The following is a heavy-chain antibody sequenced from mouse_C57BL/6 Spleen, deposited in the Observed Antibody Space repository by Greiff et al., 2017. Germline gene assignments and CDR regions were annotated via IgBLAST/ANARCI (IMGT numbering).Heavy chain of an antibody. CDR3: ARGDYSNLYYAMDY. CDR1: GYTFTSYW. V-gene: IGHV1-64*01. Sequence: QVQLQQPGAELVKPGASVKLSCKASGYTFTSYWMHWVKQRPGQGLEWIGMFHPNSGSTNYNEKFKGKATLTVDKSSSTAYMQRSGLTSEVSAFYYCARGDYSNLYYAMDYWGQGTSVTVSS. CDR2: FHPNSGST. D-gene: IGHD2-5*01. J-gene: IGHJ4*01.